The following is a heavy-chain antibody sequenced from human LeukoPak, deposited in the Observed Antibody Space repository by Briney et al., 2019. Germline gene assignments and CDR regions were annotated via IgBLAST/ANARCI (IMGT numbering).Heavy chain of an antibody. J-gene: IGHJ6*02. V-gene: IGHV3-53*01. CDR3: ARDNCSSTSCYPSASNYYGLDV. D-gene: IGHD2-2*01. Sequence: GGSLRLSCAASGFTVSSKYMSWVRQAPGKGLEWVSVIYSGGSTYYADSVKGRFTISRDNSKNTLYLQMNSLRAEDTAVYYCARDNCSSTSCYPSASNYYGLDVWGQGTTVTVSS. CDR2: IYSGGST. CDR1: GFTVSSKY.